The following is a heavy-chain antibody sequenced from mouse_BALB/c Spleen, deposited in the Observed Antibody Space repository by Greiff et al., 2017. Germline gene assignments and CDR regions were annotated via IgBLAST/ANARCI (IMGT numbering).Heavy chain of an antibody. CDR2: INSNGGST. J-gene: IGHJ3*01. CDR1: GFTFSSYG. V-gene: IGHV5-6-3*01. CDR3: ARDSTAPFAY. D-gene: IGHD1-2*01. Sequence: DVKLVESGGGLVQPGGSLKLSCAASGFTFSSYGMSWVRQTPDKRLELVATINSNGGSTYYPDSVKGRFTISRDNAKNTLYLQMSSLKSEDTAMYYCARDSTAPFAYWGQGTLVTVSA.